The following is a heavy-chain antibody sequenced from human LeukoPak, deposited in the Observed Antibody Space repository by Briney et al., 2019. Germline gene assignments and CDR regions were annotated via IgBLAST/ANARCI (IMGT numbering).Heavy chain of an antibody. CDR2: IYHSGST. CDR3: ARFSVNLIVDAFDI. Sequence: SETLSLTCAVSGGSISSGGYSWSWIRQPPGKGLEWIGYIYHSGSTYYNPSLKSRVTISVDRSKNQFSLKLSSVTAADTAVYYCARFSVNLIVDAFDIWGQGTMVTVSS. J-gene: IGHJ3*02. D-gene: IGHD3-16*02. CDR1: GGSISSGGYS. V-gene: IGHV4-30-2*01.